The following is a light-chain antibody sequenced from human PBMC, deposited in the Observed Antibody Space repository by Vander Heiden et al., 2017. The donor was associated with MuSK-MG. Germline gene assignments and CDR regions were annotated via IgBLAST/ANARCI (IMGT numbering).Light chain of an antibody. CDR1: QSISSY. Sequence: DIQMTQSPSSLSASVGDRVTITRRASQSISSYLNWYQQKPGKAPKLLIYAASSLQSGVPSRFSGSGSGTDFTLTISSLQPEDFATYYCQQSDSTSITFGQGTLLEIK. CDR2: AAS. J-gene: IGKJ5*01. CDR3: QQSDSTSIT. V-gene: IGKV1-39*01.